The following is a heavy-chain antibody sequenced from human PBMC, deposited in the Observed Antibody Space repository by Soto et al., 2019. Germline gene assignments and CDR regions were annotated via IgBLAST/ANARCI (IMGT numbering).Heavy chain of an antibody. D-gene: IGHD6-19*01. CDR3: AESIAGAGKGVIDY. CDR1: GYTFTSYA. J-gene: IGHJ4*02. Sequence: ASVKVSCKASGYTFTSYAMHWVRQAPGQRLEWMGWINAGNGNTKYSQKFQGRVTITRDTSASTAYMELSSLRSEDTAVYYCAESIAGAGKGVIDYRGQGALVRVSS. V-gene: IGHV1-3*01. CDR2: INAGNGNT.